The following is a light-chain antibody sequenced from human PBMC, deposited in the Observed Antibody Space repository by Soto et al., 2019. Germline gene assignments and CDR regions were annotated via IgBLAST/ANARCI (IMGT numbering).Light chain of an antibody. CDR1: QSVSSNY. J-gene: IGKJ2*01. CDR3: QLYGNSPLFT. Sequence: ESVLTQSPGTLSLSPGERATLSCRASQSVSSNYLAWYQQKPGQAPRLLIYGASSRATGVPDRFSGSGSGTESTLTISGLEPEDFAVYYCQLYGNSPLFTFGQGTRLEI. CDR2: GAS. V-gene: IGKV3-20*01.